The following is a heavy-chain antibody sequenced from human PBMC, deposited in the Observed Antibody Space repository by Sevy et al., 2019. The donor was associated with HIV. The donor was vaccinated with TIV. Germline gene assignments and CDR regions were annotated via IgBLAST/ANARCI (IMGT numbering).Heavy chain of an antibody. CDR1: GASISSTIYY. CDR3: AKHCSHYFDNSGYGEAFDI. J-gene: IGHJ3*02. D-gene: IGHD3-22*01. Sequence: SETLSLTCSVSGASISSTIYYWAWIRQSPGKGLEWFGSIHHSASTYYNLSLKSRVTISVDTSKNQFSLKMNSVTAADTAVYYCAKHCSHYFDNSGYGEAFDIWGQGTKVTVSS. CDR2: IHHSAST. V-gene: IGHV4-39*01.